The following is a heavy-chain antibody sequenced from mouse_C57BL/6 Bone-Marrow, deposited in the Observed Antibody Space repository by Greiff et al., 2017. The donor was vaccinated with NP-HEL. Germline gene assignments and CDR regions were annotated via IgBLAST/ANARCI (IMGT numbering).Heavy chain of an antibody. CDR1: GYAFSSSW. Sequence: QVTLKVSGPELVKPGASVKISCKASGYAFSSSWMNWVKQRPGKGLEWIGRIYPGDGDTNYNGKFKGKATLTADKSSSTAYMQLSSLTSEDSAVYFCARYGYGAMDYWGQGTSVTVSS. V-gene: IGHV1-82*01. D-gene: IGHD2-2*01. CDR3: ARYGYGAMDY. J-gene: IGHJ4*01. CDR2: IYPGDGDT.